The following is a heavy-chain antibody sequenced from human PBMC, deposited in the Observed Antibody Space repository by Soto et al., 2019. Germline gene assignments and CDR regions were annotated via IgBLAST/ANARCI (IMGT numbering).Heavy chain of an antibody. CDR2: ISGSGGST. V-gene: IGHV3-23*01. J-gene: IGHJ4*02. Sequence: EVQLLESGGGLVQPGGSLRVSCAASGFTFSSYVMSWVRQAPGKGLEWVSAISGSGGSTYYADAVKGRFTISRDNSKNTLYLQMNSLRAEDTAVYYCAKGYCSSTSCYYVDYWGQGTLVTVSS. CDR3: AKGYCSSTSCYYVDY. CDR1: GFTFSSYV. D-gene: IGHD2-2*01.